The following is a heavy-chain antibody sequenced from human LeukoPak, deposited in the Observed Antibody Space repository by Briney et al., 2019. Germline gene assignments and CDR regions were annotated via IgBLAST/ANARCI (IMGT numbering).Heavy chain of an antibody. J-gene: IGHJ6*02. CDR2: IYYSGST. Sequence: SETLSLTCTVSGGSISSYYWSWIRQPPGKGLEWLRYIYYSGSTNYNPSLKSRVTISVDTSKNQFSLKLSSVTAADTAVYYCARAWAAGGNYYYYYGMDVWGQGTTVTVSS. D-gene: IGHD6-13*01. V-gene: IGHV4-59*01. CDR3: ARAWAAGGNYYYYYGMDV. CDR1: GGSISSYY.